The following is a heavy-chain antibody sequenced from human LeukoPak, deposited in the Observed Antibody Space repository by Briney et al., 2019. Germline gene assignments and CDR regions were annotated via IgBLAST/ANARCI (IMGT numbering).Heavy chain of an antibody. J-gene: IGHJ4*01. V-gene: IGHV4-39*01. Sequence: SETLSLTCTVSGDSISSSSYYWAWIRQPPGKGLEWVASIYHSGSTVYNPSLKSPVTISVDTSENQFSLTLHAVTAADTAVYYCARPSTQRTAAASFDYWGQGTLVTVSS. CDR1: GDSISSSSYY. CDR2: IYHSGST. D-gene: IGHD6-25*01. CDR3: ARPSTQRTAAASFDY.